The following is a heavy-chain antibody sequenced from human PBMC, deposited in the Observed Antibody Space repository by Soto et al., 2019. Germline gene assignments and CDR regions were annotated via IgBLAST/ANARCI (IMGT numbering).Heavy chain of an antibody. CDR2: ISSSTSHT. CDR3: ARGRGAAADYFDF. V-gene: IGHV3-11*05. Sequence: QVQLVESGGGLVKPGGSLRLSCAVSGFTFSDYYMTWIRQAPGKGLEWVSYISSSTSHTNYADSVKGRFTISTDNAKNSLSLLMNSLRAEDTAVYYCARGRGAAADYFDFWGQGTLVTVSS. D-gene: IGHD6-13*01. J-gene: IGHJ4*02. CDR1: GFTFSDYY.